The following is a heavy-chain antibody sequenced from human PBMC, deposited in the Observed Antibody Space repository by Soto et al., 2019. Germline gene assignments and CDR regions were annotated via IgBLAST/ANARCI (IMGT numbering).Heavy chain of an antibody. Sequence: QVQLQESGPGLVKPSQTLSLTCTVSGDSISSGDYFWSWIRQPPGKGLEFIGYIYYVRTTYYIPSIKSRLTISVDTSKNQFSLNLNAVTAADTAVYYCARMPRPRIAVAGPSAYFDTWGLGTLVTVSS. CDR3: ARMPRPRIAVAGPSAYFDT. V-gene: IGHV4-30-4*01. D-gene: IGHD6-19*01. CDR1: GDSISSGDYF. CDR2: IYYVRTT. J-gene: IGHJ4*02.